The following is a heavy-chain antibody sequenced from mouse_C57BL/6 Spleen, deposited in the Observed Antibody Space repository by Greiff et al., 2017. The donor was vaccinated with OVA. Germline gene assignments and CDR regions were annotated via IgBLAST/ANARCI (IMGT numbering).Heavy chain of an antibody. CDR2: IWGGGCT. Sequence: VQLKESGPGLVAPSQSLSITCTASGFSLTSYGVDWVRQPPGKGLEWLGVIWGGGCTNYNSALISRLSISKDNSKSRVFLKMNSLQTDDTAMYYCAKHNDDDGDYCAMDYWGQGTSVTVSS. CDR1: GFSLTSYG. D-gene: IGHD2-4*01. CDR3: AKHNDDDGDYCAMDY. V-gene: IGHV2-9*01. J-gene: IGHJ4*01.